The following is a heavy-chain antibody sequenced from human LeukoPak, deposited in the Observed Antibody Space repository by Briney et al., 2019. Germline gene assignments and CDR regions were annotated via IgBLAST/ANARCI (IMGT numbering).Heavy chain of an antibody. CDR1: GFTFSDYY. Sequence: GGSLRLSCAASGFTFSDYYMSWIRQAPGKGLEWVSYTSSSGSTIYYADSVKGRFTISRDNAKNSLYLQMNSLRAEDTAVYYCARGYYYDSSGYYDDYWGQGTLVTVSS. V-gene: IGHV3-11*01. J-gene: IGHJ4*02. CDR3: ARGYYYDSSGYYDDY. CDR2: TSSSGSTI. D-gene: IGHD3-22*01.